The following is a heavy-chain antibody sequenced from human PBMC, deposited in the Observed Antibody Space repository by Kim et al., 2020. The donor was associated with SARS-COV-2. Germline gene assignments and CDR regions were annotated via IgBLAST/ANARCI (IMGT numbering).Heavy chain of an antibody. CDR3: ARDGYNYGHDY. Sequence: TNNNPSPKSRVTISVDTSKNPFSLQRSSVTAADTAVYYCARDGYNYGHDYWGQGTLVTVSS. V-gene: IGHV4-59*01. J-gene: IGHJ4*02. D-gene: IGHD5-18*01. CDR2: T.